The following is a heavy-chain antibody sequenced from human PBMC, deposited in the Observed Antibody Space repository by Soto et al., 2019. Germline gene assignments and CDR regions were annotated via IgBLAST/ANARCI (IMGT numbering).Heavy chain of an antibody. CDR1: GYTFTGYY. D-gene: IGHD6-13*01. CDR3: ARDLAAADY. Sequence: GASVKVSCKASGYTFTGYYMHWVRQAPGQGLEWIGWINPNSGGTNYAQKFQGWVTMTRDTSTSTVYMDLSSLRSDDTAVYYCARDLAAADYWGQGTLVTVSS. V-gene: IGHV1-2*04. CDR2: INPNSGGT. J-gene: IGHJ4*02.